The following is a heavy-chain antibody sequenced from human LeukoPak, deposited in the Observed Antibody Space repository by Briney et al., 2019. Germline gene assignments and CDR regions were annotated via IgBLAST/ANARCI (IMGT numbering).Heavy chain of an antibody. D-gene: IGHD3-10*01. CDR3: ARGGITMVRGVKRPFDY. CDR2: INHSGST. V-gene: IGHV4-34*01. CDR1: GGSFSGYY. Sequence: PSETLSLTCAVYGGSFSGYYWSWIRQPPGKGLEWIGEINHSGSTNYNPSLKSRVTISVDTSKNQFSLKLSSVTVADTAVYYCARGGITMVRGVKRPFDYWGQGTLVTVSS. J-gene: IGHJ4*02.